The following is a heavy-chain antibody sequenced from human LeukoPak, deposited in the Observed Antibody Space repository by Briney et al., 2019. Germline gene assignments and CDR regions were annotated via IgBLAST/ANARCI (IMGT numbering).Heavy chain of an antibody. V-gene: IGHV5-51*01. CDR3: ARRLDREFDY. CDR2: IYPGDSDT. J-gene: IGHJ4*02. D-gene: IGHD1-26*01. CDR1: GYSFSNYW. Sequence: GESLKISCKGSGYSFSNYWIGWVRQMPGKGLEWMGIIYPGDSDTRYSPSFQGQVTISADKSISTAYLQWSSLQASDTAMYYCARRLDREFDYWGQGTLVTVSS.